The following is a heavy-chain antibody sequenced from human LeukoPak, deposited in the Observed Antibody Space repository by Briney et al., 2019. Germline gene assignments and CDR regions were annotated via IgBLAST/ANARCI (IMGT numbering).Heavy chain of an antibody. CDR2: INPSGGST. CDR3: AREYYYGSGSYYQPYYYYGMDV. J-gene: IGHJ6*02. V-gene: IGHV1-46*01. CDR1: GYTFTSYY. D-gene: IGHD3-10*01. Sequence: ASVTVSCKASGYTFTSYYMHWVRQAPGQGLEWMGIINPSGGSTSYAQKFQGRVTMTRDTSTSTVYMELSSLRSEDTAVYYCAREYYYGSGSYYQPYYYYGMDVWGQGTTVTVSS.